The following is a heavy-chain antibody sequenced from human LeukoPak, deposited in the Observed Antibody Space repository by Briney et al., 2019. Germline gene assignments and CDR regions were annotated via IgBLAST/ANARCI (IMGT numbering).Heavy chain of an antibody. D-gene: IGHD6-13*01. Sequence: GGSLRLSCAASGFTFSSYSMNWVRQAPGKGLEWVSSISSSSSYIYYADSVKGRFTISRDNAKNSLYLQMNSLRAEDTAVYYCARDRRSSSWYADYWGQGTLVTVSS. CDR3: ARDRRSSSWYADY. CDR1: GFTFSSYS. J-gene: IGHJ4*02. CDR2: ISSSSSYI. V-gene: IGHV3-21*01.